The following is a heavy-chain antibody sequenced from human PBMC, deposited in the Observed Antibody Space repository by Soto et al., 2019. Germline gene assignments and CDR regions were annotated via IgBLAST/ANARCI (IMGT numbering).Heavy chain of an antibody. V-gene: IGHV3-30*18. Sequence: QVQLVESGGGVVQPGKSLRLSCAATGFIFRSYGVHWVRQAPGKGLEWVAVISHDGTNAYYADAVNGRFTISRDNAKNTVYLQMNSLRAEDTAVYYCAKQGIEVAGTYYFDYWGQGALVTVAS. CDR3: AKQGIEVAGTYYFDY. J-gene: IGHJ4*02. CDR2: ISHDGTNA. CDR1: GFIFRSYG. D-gene: IGHD6-19*01.